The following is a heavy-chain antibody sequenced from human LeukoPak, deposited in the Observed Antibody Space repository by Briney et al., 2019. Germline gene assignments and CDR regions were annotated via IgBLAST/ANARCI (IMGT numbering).Heavy chain of an antibody. V-gene: IGHV3-30*02. CDR1: GFTFGSYG. J-gene: IGHJ6*03. CDR3: AKGLRTGVGPYMGYHYYMDV. Sequence: GGSLRLSCAASGFTFGSYGVHWVRQAPGKGLEWVAFIRHDGSDKYYADSVKGRFTISRDNSKSTLYLQMNSLRDEDTGVYYCAKGLRTGVGPYMGYHYYMDVWGKGATVTVSS. CDR2: IRHDGSDK. D-gene: IGHD3-16*01.